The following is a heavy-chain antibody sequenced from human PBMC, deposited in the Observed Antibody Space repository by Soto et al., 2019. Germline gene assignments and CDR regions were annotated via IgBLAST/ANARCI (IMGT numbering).Heavy chain of an antibody. CDR1: GFTFSSYG. D-gene: IGHD6-19*01. V-gene: IGHV3-30*18. CDR2: ISYDGSNK. J-gene: IGHJ5*02. CDR3: AKVSGIAVFDP. Sequence: PGGSLRLSCAASGFTFSSYGMHWVRQAPGKGLEWVAVISYDGSNKYYADSVKGRFTISRDNSKNTLYLQMNSLRAEDTAVYYCAKVSGIAVFDPWGQGTLVTVSS.